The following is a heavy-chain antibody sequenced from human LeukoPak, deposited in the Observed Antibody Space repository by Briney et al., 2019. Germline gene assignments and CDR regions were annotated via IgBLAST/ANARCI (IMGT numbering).Heavy chain of an antibody. J-gene: IGHJ4*02. D-gene: IGHD6-13*01. CDR3: AKRGIYSSSWGGFDY. CDR1: GFTFSSYG. CDR2: ISYDGSNK. Sequence: QTGGSLRLSCAASGFTFSSYGMHWVRQAPGKGLEWVAVISYDGSNKYYADSVKGRFTISRDNSKNTLYLQMNSLRAEDTAVYYCAKRGIYSSSWGGFDYWGQGTLVTVSS. V-gene: IGHV3-30*18.